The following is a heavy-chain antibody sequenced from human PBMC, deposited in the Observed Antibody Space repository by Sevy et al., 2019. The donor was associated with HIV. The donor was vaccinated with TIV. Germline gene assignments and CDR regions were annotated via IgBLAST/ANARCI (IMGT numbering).Heavy chain of an antibody. D-gene: IGHD3-3*01. Sequence: GGSLRLSCAGSGFTFGTYAMTWVSQAPGKGLQWVSVISDSGRSTYYADSVQGRVTISRDNSKNTMHLHMNSLRVEDTATYYCARRPDFGVIIPTGVLDVWGQWTTVTVSS. CDR1: GFTFGTYA. CDR3: ARRPDFGVIIPTGVLDV. J-gene: IGHJ6*02. CDR2: ISDSGRST. V-gene: IGHV3-23*01.